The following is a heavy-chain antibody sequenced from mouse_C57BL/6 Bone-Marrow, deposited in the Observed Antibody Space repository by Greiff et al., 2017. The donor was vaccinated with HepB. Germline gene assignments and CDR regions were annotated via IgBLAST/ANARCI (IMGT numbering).Heavy chain of an antibody. J-gene: IGHJ3*01. Sequence: QVQLQQPGAELVKPGASVKLSCKASGYTFTSYWMHWVKQRPGQGLEWIGMIHPNSGSTNYNEKFKSKATLTVDKSSSTAYMQLSSLTSEDSAVYYCARRGFITTVVAAAAYWGQGTLVTVSA. V-gene: IGHV1-64*01. D-gene: IGHD1-1*01. CDR1: GYTFTSYW. CDR3: ARRGFITTVVAAAAY. CDR2: IHPNSGST.